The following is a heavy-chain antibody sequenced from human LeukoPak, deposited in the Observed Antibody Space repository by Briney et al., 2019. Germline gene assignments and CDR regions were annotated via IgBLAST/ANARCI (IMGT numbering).Heavy chain of an antibody. V-gene: IGHV4-59*01. CDR3: ARENDTSGFSASGFDS. CDR1: GGSISSYY. CDR2: IYYSGSTYYSGST. Sequence: SETLSLTCTVSGGSISSYYWTWIRQPPGKGLEWIGYIYYSGSTYYSGSTNYNPSLKSRVTISVDTSKNQFSLELSSVTAADTAVYYCARENDTSGFSASGFDSWGQGTLVTVSS. D-gene: IGHD3-22*01. J-gene: IGHJ4*02.